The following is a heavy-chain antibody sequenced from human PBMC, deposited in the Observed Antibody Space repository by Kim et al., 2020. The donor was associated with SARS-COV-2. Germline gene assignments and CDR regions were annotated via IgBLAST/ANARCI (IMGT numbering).Heavy chain of an antibody. CDR2: ITRGGSAM. V-gene: IGHV3-11*01. CDR3: ARDPQRKDGYNFDI. CDR1: GFIFSDYD. D-gene: IGHD2-21*01. J-gene: IGHJ3*02. Sequence: GGSPRLSCAASGFIFSDYDMSWIRQAPGKGPEWVSHITRGGSAMFYADSVKGRFSISRDNAKNSLYLQMNSLRDEDTAVYYCARDPQRKDGYNFDIWG.